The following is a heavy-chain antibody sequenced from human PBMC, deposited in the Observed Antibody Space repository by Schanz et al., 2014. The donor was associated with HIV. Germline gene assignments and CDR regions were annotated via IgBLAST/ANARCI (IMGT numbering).Heavy chain of an antibody. CDR1: GGSIRNYY. D-gene: IGHD3-22*01. CDR2: IYTSGGT. V-gene: IGHV4-4*07. CDR3: ARIVPRYDSSGNYPDAFDI. J-gene: IGHJ3*02. Sequence: QVQLQESGPGLVKPSETLSLTCTVSGGSIRNYYWSWIRQPAGKGLEWIGRIYTSGGTNYNPSLKGRVTMSVDTSKNQFSLKLSSVTAADTAVYYCARIVPRYDSSGNYPDAFDIWGQGTLVTVSS.